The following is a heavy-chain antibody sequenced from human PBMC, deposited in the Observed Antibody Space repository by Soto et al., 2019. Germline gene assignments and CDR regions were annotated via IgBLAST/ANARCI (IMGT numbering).Heavy chain of an antibody. Sequence: EVQLLESGGGLVQPGGSLRLSCAASGFTFSSYAMSWVRQAPGKGLEWVSVISGSGGSTYYADSVRGRFTISRDNSKNTVNLQMNSLRAEDTAVYYCAKGLCSSTSCYVGIWGQGTLVTVSS. D-gene: IGHD2-2*01. CDR1: GFTFSSYA. CDR2: ISGSGGST. V-gene: IGHV3-23*01. J-gene: IGHJ4*02. CDR3: AKGLCSSTSCYVGI.